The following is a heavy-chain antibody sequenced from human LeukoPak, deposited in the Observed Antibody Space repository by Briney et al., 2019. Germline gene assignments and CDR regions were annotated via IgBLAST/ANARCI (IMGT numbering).Heavy chain of an antibody. Sequence: QTGGSLRLSCAASGFTFSSYGMHWVRQAPGKGLEWVADISYDGSNKYYVDCVKGRFTNSRDNSKNTLYLQMNSLRAEDTAVYYCAKGLIGGEGSPFDYWGQGTLGTVSS. V-gene: IGHV3-30*18. CDR2: ISYDGSNK. J-gene: IGHJ4*02. D-gene: IGHD3-16*01. CDR3: AKGLIGGEGSPFDY. CDR1: GFTFSSYG.